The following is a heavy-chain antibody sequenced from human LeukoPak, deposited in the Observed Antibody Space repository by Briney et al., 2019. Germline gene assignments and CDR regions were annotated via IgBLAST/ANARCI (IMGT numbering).Heavy chain of an antibody. CDR1: GYTFTSYG. CDR3: ARDTQRITIFGVVPTDY. J-gene: IGHJ4*02. D-gene: IGHD3-3*01. CDR2: ISAYNGNT. V-gene: IGHV1-18*01. Sequence: GASVKDSCKASGYTFTSYGISWVRQAPGQGLEWMGWISAYNGNTNYAQKLQGRVTMTTDTSTSTAYMELRSLRSDDTAVYYCARDTQRITIFGVVPTDYWGQGTLVTVSS.